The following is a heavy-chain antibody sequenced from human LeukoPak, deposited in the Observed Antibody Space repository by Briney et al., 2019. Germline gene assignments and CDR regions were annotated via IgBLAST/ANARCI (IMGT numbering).Heavy chain of an antibody. CDR2: IKQDGSQK. Sequence: GGSLSLSCAASEFTFSSYWMSWVRQAPGKGLEWVANIKQDGSQKNYVDSVKRRFPSSRDNAKNSLYLQMNSLRAEDTAVYECVRDPPYSYFHYWGQGALVTVSS. CDR1: EFTFSSYW. CDR3: VRDPPYSYFHY. V-gene: IGHV3-7*01. D-gene: IGHD6-13*01. J-gene: IGHJ1*01.